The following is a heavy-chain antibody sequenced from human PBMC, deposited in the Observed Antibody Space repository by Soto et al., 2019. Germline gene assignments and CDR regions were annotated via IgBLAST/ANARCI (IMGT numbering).Heavy chain of an antibody. V-gene: IGHV4-39*01. D-gene: IGHD6-13*01. CDR2: IYYSGST. CDR3: ARQYSSSWYRGANY. CDR1: GGSISSSSYY. J-gene: IGHJ4*02. Sequence: QLQLQESGPGLVKPSETLSLTCTVSGGSISSSSYYWGWIHQPPGKGLEWIGSIYYSGSTYYNPSLKSRVTISVDTSKNQFSLKLSSVTAADTAVYYCARQYSSSWYRGANYWGQGTLVTVSS.